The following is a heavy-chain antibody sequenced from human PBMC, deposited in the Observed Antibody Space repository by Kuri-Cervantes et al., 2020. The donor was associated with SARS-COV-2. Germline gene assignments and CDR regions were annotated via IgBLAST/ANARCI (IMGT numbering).Heavy chain of an antibody. CDR1: GGSFSGYY. Sequence: SQTLSLTCAVYGGSFSGYYWSWIRQPPGKGLEWIGEINHSGSTNYNPSLKSRVTISVDTSKNQFSLKLSSVTAADTAVYYCARGPVVVVAATNWFDPWGQGTLVTVSS. D-gene: IGHD2-15*01. J-gene: IGHJ5*02. CDR2: INHSGST. V-gene: IGHV4-34*01. CDR3: ARGPVVVVAATNWFDP.